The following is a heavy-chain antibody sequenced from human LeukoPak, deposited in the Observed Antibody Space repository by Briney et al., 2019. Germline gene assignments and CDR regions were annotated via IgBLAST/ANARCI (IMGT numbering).Heavy chain of an antibody. V-gene: IGHV3-21*04. J-gene: IGHJ4*02. D-gene: IGHD6-13*01. CDR3: AKVHSSWYPSAFDY. Sequence: GGSLRLSCAASGFTFSSYWMSWVRQAPGKGLEWVSSISSSSSYIYYADSVKGRFTISRDNSKNTLYLQMNSLRAEDTAVYYCAKVHSSWYPSAFDYWGQGTLVTVSP. CDR1: GFTFSSYW. CDR2: ISSSSSYI.